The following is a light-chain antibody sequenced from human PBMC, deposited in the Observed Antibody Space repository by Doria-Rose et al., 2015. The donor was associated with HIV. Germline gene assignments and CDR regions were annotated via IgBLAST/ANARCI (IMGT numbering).Light chain of an antibody. Sequence: TQSPGTLSLSPGERATLSCRASQSFSSTYLAWYQQKPGQAPSLLIYDGSTRATGIPDRFSACGSRTDFTLTINRLGPEDFALYYRHQYGTSWTFGQGTKVEI. V-gene: IGKV3-20*01. CDR3: HQYGTSWT. J-gene: IGKJ1*01. CDR2: DGS. CDR1: QSFSSTY.